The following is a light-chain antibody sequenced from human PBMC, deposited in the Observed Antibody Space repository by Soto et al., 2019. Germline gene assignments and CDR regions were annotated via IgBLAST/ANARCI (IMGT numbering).Light chain of an antibody. CDR3: QQYYIPPLT. CDR2: WAS. Sequence: DIVMTQSPDSLAVSLGERATISCRSSQSLSYNSNNRTRLAWYQQRPGQSPKLLIYWASTRESGVPDRFSGSGFGKDFPLTISSLQAADVAVYYCQQYYIPPLTFGPGTKVDLK. J-gene: IGKJ3*01. V-gene: IGKV4-1*01. CDR1: QSLSYNSNNRTR.